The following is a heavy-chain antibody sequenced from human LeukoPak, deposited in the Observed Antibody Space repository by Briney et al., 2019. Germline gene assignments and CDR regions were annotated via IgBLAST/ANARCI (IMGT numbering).Heavy chain of an antibody. CDR2: IYYSGST. D-gene: IGHD3-3*01. Sequence: SETLSLTCTVSGGSISSYYWSWIRQPPGKGLEWIGYIYYSGSTNYNPSLKSRVTISVDTSKNQFSLKLGSVTAADTAVYYCARSSSGVTIFGVVIPHFDYWGQGTLVTVSS. CDR3: ARSSSGVTIFGVVIPHFDY. CDR1: GGSISSYY. J-gene: IGHJ4*02. V-gene: IGHV4-59*01.